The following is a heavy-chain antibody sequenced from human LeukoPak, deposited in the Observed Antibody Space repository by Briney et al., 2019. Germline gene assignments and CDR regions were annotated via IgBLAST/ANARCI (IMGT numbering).Heavy chain of an antibody. CDR2: INPSGGST. Sequence: ASVKVSCKASGYTFTSYYMHWVRQAPGQGLEWMGIINPSGGSTSYAQKFQGRVTMTRDTSTSTVYMELSSLRSEDTAVYYCARGRGAMVRGRNWFDPWGQGTLVTVSS. CDR3: ARGRGAMVRGRNWFDP. CDR1: GYTFTSYY. V-gene: IGHV1-46*01. D-gene: IGHD3-10*01. J-gene: IGHJ5*02.